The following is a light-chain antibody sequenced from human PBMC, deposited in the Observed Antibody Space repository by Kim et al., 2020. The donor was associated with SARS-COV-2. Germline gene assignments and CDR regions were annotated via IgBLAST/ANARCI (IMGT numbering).Light chain of an antibody. CDR1: QDISNY. J-gene: IGKJ1*01. Sequence: ACVGDSVTITCRASQDISNYVAWFQLKPGKAPKLLIYAASALQPGVPSRFSGSGSGTDFTLTVTSLQPEDVATYYCQKCDSAPWTFGQGTKVDIK. V-gene: IGKV1-27*01. CDR2: AAS. CDR3: QKCDSAPWT.